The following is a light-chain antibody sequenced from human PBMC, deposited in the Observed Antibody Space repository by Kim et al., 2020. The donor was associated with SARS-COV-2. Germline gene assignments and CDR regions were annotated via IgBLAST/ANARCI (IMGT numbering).Light chain of an antibody. J-gene: IGKJ1*01. CDR1: QGISSY. CDR2: AAS. CDR3: QQYYSYPQT. Sequence: AGSASTGDRVTITCRASQGISSYLAWYQQKPGKAPKLLIYAASTLQSGVPSRFSGSGSGTDFTLTISCLQSEDFATYYCQQYYSYPQTFGQGTKVDIK. V-gene: IGKV1-8*01.